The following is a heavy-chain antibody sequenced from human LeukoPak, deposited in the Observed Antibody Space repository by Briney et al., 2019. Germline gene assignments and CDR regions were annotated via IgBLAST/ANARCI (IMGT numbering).Heavy chain of an antibody. CDR1: GFTFSSYG. CDR3: GRGGDHGSWFDP. D-gene: IGHD4-17*01. CDR2: ISYDGSNK. J-gene: IGHJ5*02. V-gene: IGHV3-30*03. Sequence: PGGSLRLSCAASGFTFSSYGMHWVRQTPGKGLEWVAVISYDGSNKYYADSVKGRFTISRDNSKNTLYLQMNNLRAEDAAVYYCGRGGDHGSWFDPWGQGTLVTVSS.